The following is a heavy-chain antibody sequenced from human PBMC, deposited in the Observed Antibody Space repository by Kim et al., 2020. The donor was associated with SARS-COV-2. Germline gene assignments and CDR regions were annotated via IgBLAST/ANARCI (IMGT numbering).Heavy chain of an antibody. D-gene: IGHD3-10*01. V-gene: IGHV1-18*04. CDR1: GYTFTSYG. CDR3: ARAPQLLWFGELFSDY. Sequence: ASVKVSCKASGYTFTSYGISWVRQAPGQGLEWMGWISAYNDNTNYAQKLQGRVTMTTDTSTSTAYMELRSLRSYDTAVYYCARAPQLLWFGELFSDYWGQGTLVTVSS. J-gene: IGHJ4*02. CDR2: ISAYNDNT.